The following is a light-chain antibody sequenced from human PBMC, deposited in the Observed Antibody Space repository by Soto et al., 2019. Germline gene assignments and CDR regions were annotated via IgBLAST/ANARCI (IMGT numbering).Light chain of an antibody. CDR3: QKYSSVPV. J-gene: IGKJ3*01. CDR2: AAS. V-gene: IGKV1-27*01. Sequence: DIQMTQSPTSLSASVGDRVTITCRASQDIRNFVAWYQQKPGKAPKLLIYAASPLPSGSPSRFSGSGSCKDCTLSSDCQQPEDGASSSCQKYSSVPVFGSGTKLEIK. CDR1: QDIRNF.